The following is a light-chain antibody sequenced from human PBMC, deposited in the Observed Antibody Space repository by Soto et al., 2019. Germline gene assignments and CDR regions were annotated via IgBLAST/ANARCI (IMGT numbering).Light chain of an antibody. CDR3: GTWDNSLSAGV. J-gene: IGLJ1*01. V-gene: IGLV1-51*01. Sequence: QSVLTQPPSVSAAPGQKVTISCSGSSSNIGNNYVAWYQQLPGTAPKLLIYDNHERPSGIPDRFSGSKSGTSATLGITGLQTGDEADYYCGTWDNSLSAGVFGTGTKVTVL. CDR2: DNH. CDR1: SSNIGNNY.